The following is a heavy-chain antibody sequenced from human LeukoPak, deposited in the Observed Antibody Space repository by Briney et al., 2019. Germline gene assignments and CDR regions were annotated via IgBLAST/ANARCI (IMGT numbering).Heavy chain of an antibody. CDR3: ARDGSLPDY. CDR2: INSDGTT. J-gene: IGHJ4*02. Sequence: GGSLRLSCAASGFTFRSYWMHWVRQVPGKGLVWVSRINSDGTTSYADSVKGRFTISRNNAKNTLYLQMNNLRVEDTAVYYCARDGSLPDYWGQGTLVTVSS. CDR1: GFTFRSYW. V-gene: IGHV3-74*01.